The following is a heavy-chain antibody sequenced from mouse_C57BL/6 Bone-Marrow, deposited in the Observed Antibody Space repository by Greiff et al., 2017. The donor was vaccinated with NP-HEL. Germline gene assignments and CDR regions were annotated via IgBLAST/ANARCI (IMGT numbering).Heavy chain of an antibody. CDR2: ISSGGSYT. Sequence: EVMLVESGGDLVKPGGSLKLSCAASGFTFSSYGMSWVRQTPDKRLEWVATISSGGSYTYYPDSVKGRFTISRDNAKNTLYLQMSSLKSEDTAMYYCYGAYWGQGTLVTVSA. CDR1: GFTFSSYG. J-gene: IGHJ3*01. D-gene: IGHD1-1*02. V-gene: IGHV5-6*01. CDR3: YGAY.